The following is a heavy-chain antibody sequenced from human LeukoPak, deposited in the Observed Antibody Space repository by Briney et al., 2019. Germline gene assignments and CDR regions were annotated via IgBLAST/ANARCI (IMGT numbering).Heavy chain of an antibody. CDR1: GFTVSSNY. J-gene: IGHJ4*02. CDR2: IYSGGST. Sequence: GGSLRLSCAASGFTVSSNYMRGVRQAPGKGLEGVSVIYSGGSTYYADSVNGRFTISRDNSKNTLYLQMNSLRAEDTAVYYCASSGYSYGILDYWGQGTLVTVSS. CDR3: ASSGYSYGILDY. D-gene: IGHD5-18*01. V-gene: IGHV3-53*01.